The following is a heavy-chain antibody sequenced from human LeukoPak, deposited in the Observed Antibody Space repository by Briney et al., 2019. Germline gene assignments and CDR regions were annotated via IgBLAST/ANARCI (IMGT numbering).Heavy chain of an antibody. CDR3: AREFEYNFWSGDYRRTNWFDP. V-gene: IGHV3-74*01. CDR1: GFTFSSHW. CDR2: INSAGGTT. Sequence: PGGSLRLSCAASGFTFSSHWMHWVRQVPGKGLVSISRINSAGGTTSYADSVRGRFTISRDNAKNTLYLQMNSLRAEDTAVYYCAREFEYNFWSGDYRRTNWFDPWGQGTLVTVSS. D-gene: IGHD3-3*01. J-gene: IGHJ5*02.